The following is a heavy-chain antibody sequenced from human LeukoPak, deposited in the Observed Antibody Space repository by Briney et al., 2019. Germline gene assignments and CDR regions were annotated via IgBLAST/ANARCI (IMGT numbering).Heavy chain of an antibody. CDR1: GDTLSGNY. CDR2: INLNSGGT. D-gene: IGHD3-9*01. CDR3: ASEYYDFLTGHSRGMDV. J-gene: IGHJ6*02. V-gene: IGHV1-2*04. Sequence: ASVKVSCKALGDTLSGNYVHWVRQAPGQGLEWMGWINLNSGGTNSPQKFQGWVTLTRDTSISTVYMELSRLRSDDTAVYYCASEYYDFLTGHSRGMDVWGQGTPVTVS.